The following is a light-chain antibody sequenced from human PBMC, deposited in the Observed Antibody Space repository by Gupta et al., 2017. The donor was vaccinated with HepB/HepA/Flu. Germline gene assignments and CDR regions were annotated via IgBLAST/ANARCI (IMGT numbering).Light chain of an antibody. CDR1: ESVTTH. Sequence: EIVLTQSPATLSLSPGERATLSCRASESVTTHLAWHQQKAGQAPRLLIYDASNRATGIPARFSGSGSGTDFTLTISSLEPEDLAVYYCQQRYKWPLTFGGGTKVEI. V-gene: IGKV3-11*01. CDR2: DAS. CDR3: QQRYKWPLT. J-gene: IGKJ4*01.